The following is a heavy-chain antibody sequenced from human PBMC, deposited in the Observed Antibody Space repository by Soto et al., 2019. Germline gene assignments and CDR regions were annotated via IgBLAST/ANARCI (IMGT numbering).Heavy chain of an antibody. D-gene: IGHD5-12*01. CDR2: IRGKSNNYAT. J-gene: IGHJ4*02. CDR1: GFTFTDSV. Sequence: EVQLVESGGGLVQPGGSLKLSCAASGFTFTDSVFHWVRQASGKGLEWVGRIRGKSNNYATTHAASVTGRFSISRDDSRNTAYLQMNSLKTEDTAVYYCTRPSEDGYTCGYWGQGTLVTVYS. V-gene: IGHV3-73*01. CDR3: TRPSEDGYTCGY.